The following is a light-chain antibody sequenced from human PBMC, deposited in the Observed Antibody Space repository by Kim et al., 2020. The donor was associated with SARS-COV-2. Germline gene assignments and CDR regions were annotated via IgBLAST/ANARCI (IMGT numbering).Light chain of an antibody. J-gene: IGKJ1*01. CDR3: QQYSDYPT. V-gene: IGKV1-5*03. Sequence: DIQMTQSPSTLSASVGDRVTITCRASQRISDYLAWYQQKPGKAPSLLIFKASRLESGVPSRFSGSGSGTEFTLTISSLRPDDFATYYCQQYSDYPTFGQGTKVDIK. CDR1: QRISDY. CDR2: KAS.